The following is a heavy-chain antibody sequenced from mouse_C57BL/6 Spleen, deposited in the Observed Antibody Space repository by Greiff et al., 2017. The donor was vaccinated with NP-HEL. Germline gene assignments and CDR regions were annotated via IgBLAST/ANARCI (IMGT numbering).Heavy chain of an antibody. V-gene: IGHV1-80*01. J-gene: IGHJ2*01. CDR1: GYAFSSYW. D-gene: IGHD1-1*01. CDR3: ARSGYYGLDY. CDR2: IYPGDGDT. Sequence: QVQLKQSGAELVKPGASVKISCKASGYAFSSYWMNWVKQRPGKGLEWIGQIYPGDGDTNYNGKFKDKATLTADKSSSTAYMQLSSLTSEDSAVYFCARSGYYGLDYWGQGTTLTVSS.